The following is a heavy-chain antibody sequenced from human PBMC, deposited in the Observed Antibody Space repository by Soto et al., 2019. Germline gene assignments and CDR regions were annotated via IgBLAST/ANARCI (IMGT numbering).Heavy chain of an antibody. CDR3: AKTGSTTYPLKNWFDP. J-gene: IGHJ5*02. CDR1: GFTFNNYA. V-gene: IGHV3-23*01. D-gene: IGHD2-2*01. Sequence: SLRLSCAASGFTFNNYAMSWVRQAPGKGLEWVSAISGSGVSTYYADSVKGRFTISRDNSDNILNLQMSSLRAEDTAVYYCAKTGSTTYPLKNWFDPWGQGTVVTVSS. CDR2: ISGSGVST.